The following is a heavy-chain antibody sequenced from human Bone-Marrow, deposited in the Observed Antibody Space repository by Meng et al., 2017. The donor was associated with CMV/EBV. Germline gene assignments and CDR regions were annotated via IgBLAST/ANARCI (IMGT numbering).Heavy chain of an antibody. CDR3: ESDGGGKGVAFDI. D-gene: IGHD3-16*01. J-gene: IGHJ3*02. CDR2: IYSGGST. Sequence: GAPLKIYCAAPGFTVSSNYMSWVRQAPGKGLEWVSVIYSGGSTYYADSVKGRFTISRDNSKNRLYLQMNSLRAEDTAVYYCESDGGGKGVAFDIWGKGTIVSVSS. V-gene: IGHV3-66*02. CDR1: GFTVSSNY.